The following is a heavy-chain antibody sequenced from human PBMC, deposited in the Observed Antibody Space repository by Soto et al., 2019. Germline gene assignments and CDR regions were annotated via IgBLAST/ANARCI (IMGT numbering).Heavy chain of an antibody. V-gene: IGHV4-59*01. J-gene: IGHJ5*02. CDR3: AREIRLVGVTGWFDP. CDR1: GGSINSYY. Sequence: QVQLQESGPGLGKASETLSLTCTVSGGSINSYYWSWIRQPPGKGLEWVADIDYSGRTNYNASLKIRLTTSVDKSNNQLSLKVRSVTAADTAVYYCAREIRLVGVTGWFDPWGQGTLVTVSS. D-gene: IGHD1-26*01. CDR2: IDYSGRT.